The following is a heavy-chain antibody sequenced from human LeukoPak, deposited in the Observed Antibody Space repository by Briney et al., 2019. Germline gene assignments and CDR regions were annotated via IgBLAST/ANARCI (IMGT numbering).Heavy chain of an antibody. D-gene: IGHD2-2*01. V-gene: IGHV3-7*01. CDR3: ARDWMGYCSSNSCYLYYMDV. CDR2: IKEDRSEK. Sequence: GGSLRLSCAASGFTFSSYWMSWVRQAPGKGLEWVANIKEDRSEKDYVDSVRGRFTISRDNARTSLYLQMNSLRAEDTAVYYCARDWMGYCSSNSCYLYYMDVWGKGTTVTVSS. CDR1: GFTFSSYW. J-gene: IGHJ6*03.